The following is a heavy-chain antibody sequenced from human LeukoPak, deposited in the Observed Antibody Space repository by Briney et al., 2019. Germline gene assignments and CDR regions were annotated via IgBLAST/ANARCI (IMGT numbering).Heavy chain of an antibody. D-gene: IGHD6-13*01. J-gene: IGHJ6*02. V-gene: IGHV4-34*01. Sequence: SETLSLTCAVDGGSFSVYYWSWIRQPPGKGLEWIGEINHSGSTNYNPSLKSRVTISVDTSKNQFSLKLSSVTAADTAVYYCARGLFGAATGYYGMDVWGQGTTVTVSS. CDR2: INHSGST. CDR3: ARGLFGAATGYYGMDV. CDR1: GGSFSVYY.